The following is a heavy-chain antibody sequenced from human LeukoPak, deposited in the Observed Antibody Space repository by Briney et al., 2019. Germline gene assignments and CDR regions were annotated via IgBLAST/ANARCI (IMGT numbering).Heavy chain of an antibody. Sequence: SETLSLTCTVSGGSISSSSYYWGWIRQPPVKGLEWIGSIYYSGSTYYNPSLKSRVTISVDTSKNQFSLKLSSVTAPDTAVYYCAVVAATPGIDPWGQGTLVTVSS. J-gene: IGHJ5*02. D-gene: IGHD2-15*01. CDR2: IYYSGST. CDR3: AVVAATPGIDP. V-gene: IGHV4-39*01. CDR1: GGSISSSSYY.